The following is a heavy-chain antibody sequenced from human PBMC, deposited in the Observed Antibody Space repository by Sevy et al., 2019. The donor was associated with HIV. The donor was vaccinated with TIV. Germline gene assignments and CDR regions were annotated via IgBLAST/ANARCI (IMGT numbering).Heavy chain of an antibody. CDR3: ARGGTSLFAP. CDR1: GGSGGSISDYY. CDR2: INYIRST. V-gene: IGHV4-59*01. D-gene: IGHD2-15*01. J-gene: IGHJ5*02. Sequence: SETLSLTCSVSGGSGGSISDYYWSWIRQPPGKGLEWIGDINYIRSTKFNPSLKSRVTISVDTSKIQFSLKLTSVSAADTAVYYCARGGTSLFAPWGQGTLVTVSS.